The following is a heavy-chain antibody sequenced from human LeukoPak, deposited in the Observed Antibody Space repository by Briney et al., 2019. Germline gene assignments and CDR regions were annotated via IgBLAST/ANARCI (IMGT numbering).Heavy chain of an antibody. CDR2: THSSGST. Sequence: ASETLSLTCTVPGGSISSYHWNWIRQPAGKGLEWIGRTHSSGSTNYNPSLKSRVTMSIDTSKNQFSLKLTSVTAADTAVYYCARDGLYSYGYSYFDYWGQGTLVTVSS. D-gene: IGHD5-18*01. CDR1: GGSISSYH. CDR3: ARDGLYSYGYSYFDY. V-gene: IGHV4-4*07. J-gene: IGHJ4*02.